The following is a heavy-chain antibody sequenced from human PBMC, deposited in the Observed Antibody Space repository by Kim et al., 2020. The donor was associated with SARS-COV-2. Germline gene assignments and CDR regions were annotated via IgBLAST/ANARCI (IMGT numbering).Heavy chain of an antibody. D-gene: IGHD1-1*01. J-gene: IGHJ4*02. Sequence: SVKVSCKASGGTFSSYAISWVRQAPGQGLEWMGRIIPILGIANYAQKFQGRVTITADKSTSTAYMELSSLRSEDTAVYYCARDLGQLKGVTRSGTDYWGQGTLVTVSS. CDR2: IIPILGIA. CDR3: ARDLGQLKGVTRSGTDY. CDR1: GGTFSSYA. V-gene: IGHV1-69*04.